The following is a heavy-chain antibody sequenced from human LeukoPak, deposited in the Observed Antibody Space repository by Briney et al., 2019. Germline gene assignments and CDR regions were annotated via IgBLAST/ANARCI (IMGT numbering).Heavy chain of an antibody. Sequence: GGSLRLSCAASGFTFSSYWMSWVRQAPGKGLEWVANINQDGSAKYYVDSVKGRFTISRDNAKNSLYLQMNSLRAEDTAVYYCARDLPRIVVVPAAIHMDVWGKGTTVTVSS. CDR1: GFTFSSYW. J-gene: IGHJ6*03. CDR2: INQDGSAK. CDR3: ARDLPRIVVVPAAIHMDV. D-gene: IGHD2-2*01. V-gene: IGHV3-7*03.